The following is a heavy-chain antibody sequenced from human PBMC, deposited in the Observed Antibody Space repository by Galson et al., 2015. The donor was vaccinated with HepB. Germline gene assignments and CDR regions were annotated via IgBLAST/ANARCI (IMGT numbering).Heavy chain of an antibody. Sequence: SLRLSCAASGFTFSSYGMHWVRQAPGKGLEWVAVISYDGSNKYYADSVKGRFTISRDNSKNTLYLQMNSLRAEDTAVYYCAKESSLCEGGDCFGQKYFQHWGQGTLVTVSS. V-gene: IGHV3-30*18. D-gene: IGHD2-21*02. CDR2: ISYDGSNK. J-gene: IGHJ1*01. CDR3: AKESSLCEGGDCFGQKYFQH. CDR1: GFTFSSYG.